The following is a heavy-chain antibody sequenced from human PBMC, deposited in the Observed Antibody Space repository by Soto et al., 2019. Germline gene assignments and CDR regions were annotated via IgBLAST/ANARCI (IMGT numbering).Heavy chain of an antibody. D-gene: IGHD2-15*01. J-gene: IGHJ4*02. Sequence: SVKVSYKPSGGTLNSYAISRVRQAPGQGLEWMGGIIPIFGTANYAQKFQGRVTVTADESTSTAYMELSSLRSEDTAVYYCARDGYSHCSGGSCYPTPPNEGYYFDYWGQGTLVTVSS. CDR2: IIPIFGTA. CDR3: ARDGYSHCSGGSCYPTPPNEGYYFDY. CDR1: GGTLNSYA. V-gene: IGHV1-69*13.